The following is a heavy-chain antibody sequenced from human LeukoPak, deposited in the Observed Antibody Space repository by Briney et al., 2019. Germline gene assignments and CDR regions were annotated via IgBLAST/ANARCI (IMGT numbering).Heavy chain of an antibody. D-gene: IGHD5-18*01. CDR1: GGSISSGDYY. Sequence: PSETLSLTCTVSGGSISSGDYYWSWIRQPPGKGLEWIRYIYYSGSTYYNPSLKSRVTISVDTSKNQFSLKLSSVTAADTAVYYCARAIQLWRWFDYWGQGTLVNFSS. CDR3: ARAIQLWRWFDY. V-gene: IGHV4-30-4*08. CDR2: IYYSGST. J-gene: IGHJ4*02.